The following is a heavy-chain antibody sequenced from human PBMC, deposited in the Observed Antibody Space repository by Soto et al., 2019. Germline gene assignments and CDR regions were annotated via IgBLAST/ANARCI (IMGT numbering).Heavy chain of an antibody. CDR3: ARESPTLTGSTLHIKNHCFDP. J-gene: IGHJ5*02. Sequence: SETLSLTCAVYGGSFSGYYWSWIRQPPGKGPEWIGEINHSGSTNYNPSLKSRVTISVDTPKNQFSLKLSSVTAADTAVYYCARESPTLTGSTLHIKNHCFDPWGQGTLVTVSS. V-gene: IGHV4-34*01. D-gene: IGHD3-9*01. CDR2: INHSGST. CDR1: GGSFSGYY.